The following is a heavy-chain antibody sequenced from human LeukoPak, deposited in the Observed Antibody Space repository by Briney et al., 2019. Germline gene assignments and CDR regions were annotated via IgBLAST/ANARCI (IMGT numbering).Heavy chain of an antibody. D-gene: IGHD5-24*01. V-gene: IGHV4-31*03. J-gene: IGHJ4*02. CDR2: IYHSGTT. CDR1: GGSISSGVSY. Sequence: SETLSFTCTVSGGSISSGVSYWSWIRQRPGQGLEWIGYIYHSGTTYYSPSLKSRVTISVDTSKNQFSLKLSSVTAADTAVYYCARDSRDGYSHFDSWGQGTLVTVSS. CDR3: ARDSRDGYSHFDS.